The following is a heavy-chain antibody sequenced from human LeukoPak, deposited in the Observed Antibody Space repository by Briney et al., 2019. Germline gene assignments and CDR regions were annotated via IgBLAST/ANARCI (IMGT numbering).Heavy chain of an antibody. V-gene: IGHV3-30*18. CDR3: AKVGEQQLADY. D-gene: IGHD6-13*01. CDR2: ISYDGSSN. J-gene: IGHJ4*02. CDR1: GFTFSSYD. Sequence: HPGGSLRLSCAASGFTFSSYDVHWVRQAPGKGLEWVAVISYDGSSNYYADSVKGRFTISRDNSKNTLYLQMNSLRGEDTAVYYCAKVGEQQLADYWGQGTLVTVSS.